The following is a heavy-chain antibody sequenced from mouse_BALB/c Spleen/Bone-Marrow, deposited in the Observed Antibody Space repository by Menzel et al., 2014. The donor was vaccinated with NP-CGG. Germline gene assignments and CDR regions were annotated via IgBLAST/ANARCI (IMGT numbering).Heavy chain of an antibody. V-gene: IGHV5-17*02. CDR1: GFTFSSFG. Sequence: EVMLVESGGGLVQPGGSRKLSCAASGFTFSSFGMHWVRQAPEKGLEWVAYISSGSSTIYYADTVKGRFTISRDNPKNTLFLQMTSLRSEGTAMYYCTRKGALITHYYAMDYWGRGTSVTVSS. CDR2: ISSGSSTI. CDR3: TRKGALITHYYAMDY. D-gene: IGHD2-4*01. J-gene: IGHJ4*01.